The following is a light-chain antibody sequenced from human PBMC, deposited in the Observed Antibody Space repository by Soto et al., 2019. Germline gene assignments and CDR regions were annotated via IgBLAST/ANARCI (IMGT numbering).Light chain of an antibody. CDR3: QQRDNGIT. CDR2: DAS. CDR1: QSVSSN. V-gene: IGKV3-11*01. Sequence: EIVLTQSPATLSLSPGERATLSCRASQSVSSNLAWFQHKPGQAPRLLIYDASNRATGIPARFSGSGSGTDFTLTISSLEPEDFAGYYCQQRDNGITFGPGTRLEI. J-gene: IGKJ5*01.